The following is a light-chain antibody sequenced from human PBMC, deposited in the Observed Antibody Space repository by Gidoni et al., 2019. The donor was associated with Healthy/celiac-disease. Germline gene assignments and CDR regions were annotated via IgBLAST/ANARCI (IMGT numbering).Light chain of an antibody. J-gene: IGLJ2*01. V-gene: IGLV2-14*01. CDR2: DVS. Sequence: QSALTQPASVSGSPGQSITISCTGTSSDVGGYHYVSCYQQHPGKAPKLMIYDVSNRPSGVSNRFSGSKSGNTASLTISGLPAEDEADYYCSSYTSSSAVVFGGGTKLTVL. CDR1: SSDVGGYHY. CDR3: SSYTSSSAVV.